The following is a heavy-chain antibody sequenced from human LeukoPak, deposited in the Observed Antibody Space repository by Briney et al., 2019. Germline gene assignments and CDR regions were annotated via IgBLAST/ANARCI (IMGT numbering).Heavy chain of an antibody. CDR1: GGSFSGYY. Sequence: SETLSLTCAVYGGSFSGYYWSWIRQPPGKGLEWIGEINHSGSTNYNPSLKSRVTISVDTSKNQFSLKLSSVTAADTAVYYCARDGEYCSSTSCSPPFDYWGQGTLVTASS. CDR3: ARDGEYCSSTSCSPPFDY. V-gene: IGHV4-34*01. J-gene: IGHJ4*02. D-gene: IGHD2-2*01. CDR2: INHSGST.